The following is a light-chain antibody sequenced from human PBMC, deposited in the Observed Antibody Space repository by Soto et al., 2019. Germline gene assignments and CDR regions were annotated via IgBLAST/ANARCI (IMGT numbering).Light chain of an antibody. CDR3: QQCGSSPWT. J-gene: IGKJ1*01. CDR1: QSVSSS. V-gene: IGKV3-20*01. Sequence: IELTQSPATLSLSPGERATLSCRASQSVSSSLAWYQQKPGQAPRLLIYAASSRATGIPDRFSGGGSGTDFTLTISRLEPEDFAVYYCQQCGSSPWTFGQGTKV. CDR2: AAS.